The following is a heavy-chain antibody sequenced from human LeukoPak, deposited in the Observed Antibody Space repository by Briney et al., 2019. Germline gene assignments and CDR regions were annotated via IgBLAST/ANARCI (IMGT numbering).Heavy chain of an antibody. CDR3: AKDLHYGSADY. Sequence: GGSLRLSCAASGFTFSSYWMHWVRQVPGKGPVWVSFINPDGENTNYAASVKGRFIISRDNAKNTLYPQMNSLRAEDTAVYYCAKDLHYGSADYWGQGIQVTVSS. V-gene: IGHV3-74*01. D-gene: IGHD3-10*01. CDR2: INPDGENT. J-gene: IGHJ4*02. CDR1: GFTFSSYW.